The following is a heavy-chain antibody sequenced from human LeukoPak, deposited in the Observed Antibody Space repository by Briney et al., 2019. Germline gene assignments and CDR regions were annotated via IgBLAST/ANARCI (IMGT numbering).Heavy chain of an antibody. Sequence: PGGSLRLSCAASEFAFRYHWMHWVRQAPGKGLVWVSRINPDGSNTVYAESMKGRFTISRDNDKNTLYLQMDSLRDEDTAVYYCARDRDWNSLDYWGQGTLVTVSS. J-gene: IGHJ4*02. CDR3: ARDRDWNSLDY. CDR1: EFAFRYHW. CDR2: INPDGSNT. D-gene: IGHD1-1*01. V-gene: IGHV3-74*01.